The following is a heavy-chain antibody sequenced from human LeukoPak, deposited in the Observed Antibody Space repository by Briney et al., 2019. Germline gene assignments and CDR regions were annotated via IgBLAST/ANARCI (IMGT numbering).Heavy chain of an antibody. CDR2: IIPSFGTA. CDR1: GGTFSSYA. V-gene: IGHV1-69*05. CDR3: ARARIAAHAGWLDL. J-gene: IGHJ5*01. D-gene: IGHD6-13*01. Sequence: SVKVSCKASGGTFSSYAISWVRQAPGQGLEWMGGIIPSFGTAYYAQKFQGRVTITTDEATSTAYMELSSRRSEDTAVYYCARARIAAHAGWLDLWGQGTLVTVSS.